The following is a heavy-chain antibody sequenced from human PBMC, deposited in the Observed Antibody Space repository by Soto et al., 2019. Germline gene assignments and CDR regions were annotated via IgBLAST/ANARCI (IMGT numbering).Heavy chain of an antibody. CDR3: GKDKNRLTAKYYYGMDV. CDR2: ISFDGTKK. J-gene: IGHJ6*02. CDR1: GFIFSNYG. D-gene: IGHD3-10*01. V-gene: IGHV3-30*18. Sequence: QMQLVQSEGGVVQPGGSLRLSCAGSGFIFSNYGIHWVRQRPGKGLEWVAIISFDGTKKDYEDSVKGRFTLSRDTSNSTVFLQMDSLRAEDTAVYYCGKDKNRLTAKYYYGMDVWGQGTTVTVS.